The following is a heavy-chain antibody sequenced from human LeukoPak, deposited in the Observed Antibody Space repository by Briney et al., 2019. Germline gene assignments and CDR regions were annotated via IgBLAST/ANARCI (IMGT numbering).Heavy chain of an antibody. CDR2: IIPIFGTA. J-gene: IGHJ4*02. Sequence: EASVKVSCKASGGTSSSYAISWVRQAPGQGLEWMGGIIPIFGTANYAQKFQGRVTITTDESTSTAYMELSSLRSEDTAVYYCARVEMATTAPGWSRDYWGQGTLVTVSS. CDR3: ARVEMATTAPGWSRDY. D-gene: IGHD5-24*01. V-gene: IGHV1-69*05. CDR1: GGTSSSYA.